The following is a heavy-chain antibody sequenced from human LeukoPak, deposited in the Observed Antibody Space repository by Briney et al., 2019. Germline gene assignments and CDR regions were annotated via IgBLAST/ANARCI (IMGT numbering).Heavy chain of an antibody. CDR3: ARDEVGATTEFDY. D-gene: IGHD1-26*01. CDR1: GFTFSSYA. CDR2: ISGSGGST. V-gene: IGHV3-23*01. J-gene: IGHJ4*02. Sequence: GGSLRLSCAASGFTFSSYAMSWVRQAPGKVLEWVSAISGSGGSTYYADSVKGRFTISRDNAKNSLYLQMNSLRAEDTAVYYCARDEVGATTEFDYWGQGTLVTVSS.